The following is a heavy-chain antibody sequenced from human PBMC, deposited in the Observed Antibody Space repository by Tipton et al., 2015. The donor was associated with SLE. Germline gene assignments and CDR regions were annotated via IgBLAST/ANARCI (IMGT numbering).Heavy chain of an antibody. CDR1: GGSISSYY. Sequence: TLSLTCTVSGGSISSYYWSWIRQPPGKGLEWIGYIYYSGSTNYNPSLKSRVTISVDTSKNQFSLKLSSVTAADTAVYYCARDVTICGVAGNWFDPWGQGTLVTVSS. D-gene: IGHD3-3*01. CDR3: ARDVTICGVAGNWFDP. V-gene: IGHV4-59*01. CDR2: IYYSGST. J-gene: IGHJ5*02.